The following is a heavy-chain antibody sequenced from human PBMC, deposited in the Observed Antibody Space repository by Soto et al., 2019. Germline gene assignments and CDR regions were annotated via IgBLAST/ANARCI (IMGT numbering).Heavy chain of an antibody. CDR2: INAGNGNT. Sequence: QVQLVQSGAEEKKPGASVKVSCKASGYTFTNYAMHWVRQAPGQRLEWMGWINAGNGNTKYSQKFQGRVTITRDTSSSTAYMELSSLRSEDTALYYCARVSGYYLPDYRGQGTLVTVSS. D-gene: IGHD5-12*01. J-gene: IGHJ4*02. V-gene: IGHV1-3*05. CDR3: ARVSGYYLPDY. CDR1: GYTFTNYA.